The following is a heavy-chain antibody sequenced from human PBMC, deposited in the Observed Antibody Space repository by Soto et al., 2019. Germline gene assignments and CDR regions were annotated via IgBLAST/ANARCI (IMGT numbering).Heavy chain of an antibody. J-gene: IGHJ6*02. CDR3: ARGSGNTGPLYYYGMDV. CDR2: MNPNSGNT. Sequence: QVHLVQSGAEVKKPGASVKVSCKASGYTFTSYDINWVRQATGQGLEWMGWMNPNSGNTGYAQKFQGSVTMTRNTSICTAYMELRSLTSEDTAVYYCARGSGNTGPLYYYGMDVWGQGTTVTVSS. D-gene: IGHD1-1*01. CDR1: GYTFTSYD. V-gene: IGHV1-8*01.